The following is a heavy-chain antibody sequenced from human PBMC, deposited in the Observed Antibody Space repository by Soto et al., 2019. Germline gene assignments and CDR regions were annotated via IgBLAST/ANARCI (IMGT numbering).Heavy chain of an antibody. D-gene: IGHD2-21*01. Sequence: DVQLVESGGGLVQPGGSLRLSCAAYRFTFSNYWMTWVRQAPGKGLEWVANIKEDGSEKPHVDSVKGRFTISRDNAKNSLYLQMNSLRGEDTAVYYCARAAYSGDGLDVWGQGTTVTVS. CDR1: RFTFSNYW. V-gene: IGHV3-7*04. J-gene: IGHJ6*02. CDR2: IKEDGSEK. CDR3: ARAAYSGDGLDV.